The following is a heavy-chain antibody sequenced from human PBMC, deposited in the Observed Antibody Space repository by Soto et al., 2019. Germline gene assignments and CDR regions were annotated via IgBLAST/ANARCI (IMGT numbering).Heavy chain of an antibody. Sequence: PSETLSLTCTVSGGSISSSSYYWGWIRQPPGKGLEWIGSIYYSGSTYYNPSLKSRVTISVDTSKNQFSLKLSSVTAADTAVYYCARHNSPYYYDSSGLVAFAFDIWGQGTMVTVS. CDR1: GGSISSSSYY. CDR2: IYYSGST. D-gene: IGHD3-22*01. J-gene: IGHJ3*02. CDR3: ARHNSPYYYDSSGLVAFAFDI. V-gene: IGHV4-39*01.